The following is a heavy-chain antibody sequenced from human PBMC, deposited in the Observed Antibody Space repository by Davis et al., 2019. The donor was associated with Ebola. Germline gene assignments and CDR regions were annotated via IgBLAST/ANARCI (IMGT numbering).Heavy chain of an antibody. J-gene: IGHJ4*02. CDR2: IIPIFGTA. CDR3: AIESVSTRPENN. V-gene: IGHV1-69*13. CDR1: GCTFSSYA. D-gene: IGHD2-2*01. Sequence: AASVKVSCKASGCTFSSYAMSWVRQAPGQGLEWMGGIIPIFGTANYAQKFQGRVTITADESTSTAYMELSSLRSEDTAVYYSAIESVSTRPENNWGQGTLVTVSS.